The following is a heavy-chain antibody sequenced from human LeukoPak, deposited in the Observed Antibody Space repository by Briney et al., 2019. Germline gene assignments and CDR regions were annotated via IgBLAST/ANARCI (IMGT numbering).Heavy chain of an antibody. D-gene: IGHD6-25*01. Sequence: GGSLRLSCAASAFIFSNYWMTWVRQPPGKGLVWVANIKQDGSEKYYVDSVKGRFTISRDNAKNSLYLQMNSLRAEDTAVYYCTRDSGCLDVWGQGTTVTVSS. CDR2: IKQDGSEK. V-gene: IGHV3-7*01. CDR1: AFIFSNYW. J-gene: IGHJ6*02. CDR3: TRDSGCLDV.